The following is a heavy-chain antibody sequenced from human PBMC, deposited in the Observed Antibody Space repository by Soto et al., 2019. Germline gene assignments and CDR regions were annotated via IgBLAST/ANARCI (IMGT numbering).Heavy chain of an antibody. Sequence: QLQLQESGPGLVKPSETLSLTCTVSGGSISSSRYYGGWIRQPPGKGLGWIGSIYYSGSTYYNPSLKSRVTITVDTSNTQCSLKLSSVTAADTAVYYCARRFWDSRSRFGPWGQGNLVTVSS. D-gene: IGHD6-6*01. CDR2: IYYSGST. V-gene: IGHV4-39*01. CDR1: GGSISSSRYY. CDR3: ARRFWDSRSRFGP. J-gene: IGHJ5*02.